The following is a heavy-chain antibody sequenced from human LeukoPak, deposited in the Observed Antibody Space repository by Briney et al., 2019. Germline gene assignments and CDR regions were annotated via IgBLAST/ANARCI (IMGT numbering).Heavy chain of an antibody. J-gene: IGHJ4*02. CDR2: MNLCSGDT. Sequence: ASVKVSCKASGYSFTSYDINWVRQAAGQGLEWMGWMNLCSGDTDYARKFQGRITVTRDTSMTTVFMELSSLRSDDTAIYFCARHLRNTPMIILAYWGQGTQVTVSS. V-gene: IGHV1-8*01. CDR1: GYSFTSYD. D-gene: IGHD5-18*01. CDR3: ARHLRNTPMIILAY.